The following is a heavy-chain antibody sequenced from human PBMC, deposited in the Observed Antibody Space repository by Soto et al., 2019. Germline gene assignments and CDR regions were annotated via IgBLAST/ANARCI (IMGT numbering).Heavy chain of an antibody. D-gene: IGHD6-19*01. CDR1: GFTFSDYA. Sequence: VQLVESGGGVVQPGRSLRLSCAASGFTFSDYAMHWVRQAPGKGLGWVAVVSHDGRNTHYADSVKGRFTISRDSSKKTVSREMASRRAEDTAVYYCAKGGRQWLVTSDFNYWGQGALVTVSS. CDR3: AKGGRQWLVTSDFNY. V-gene: IGHV3-30*18. J-gene: IGHJ4*02. CDR2: VSHDGRNT.